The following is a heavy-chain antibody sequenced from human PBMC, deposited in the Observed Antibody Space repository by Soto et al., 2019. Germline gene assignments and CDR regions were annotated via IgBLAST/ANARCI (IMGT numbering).Heavy chain of an antibody. V-gene: IGHV1-18*01. CDR3: ARVGSSGWFDY. Sequence: ASVKVSCKASGYTFSNFGLSWVRQAPGQGLEWMGWISGYNGNTNSAQKFQGRVTMTTDTSTSTAYMEVRSLTSDDTAVYYCARVGSSGWFDYWGQGTLVTVSS. CDR1: GYTFSNFG. D-gene: IGHD6-19*01. CDR2: ISGYNGNT. J-gene: IGHJ4*02.